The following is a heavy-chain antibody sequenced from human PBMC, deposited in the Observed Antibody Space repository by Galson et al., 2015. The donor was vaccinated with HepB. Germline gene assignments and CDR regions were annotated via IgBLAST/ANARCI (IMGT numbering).Heavy chain of an antibody. CDR2: ISSAGDIQ. V-gene: IGHV3-30-3*01. J-gene: IGHJ4*02. CDR1: GFTFKTYT. D-gene: IGHD1-26*01. CDR3: ARDALGRGSGSYSAFEY. Sequence: SLRLSCAASGFTFKTYTMQWVRQAPGKGLEWVATISSAGDIQYHADSVKGRFTFSRDNSENTLYLQMNSLGVEDTAVYYCARDALGRGSGSYSAFEYWGQGTLVTVSS.